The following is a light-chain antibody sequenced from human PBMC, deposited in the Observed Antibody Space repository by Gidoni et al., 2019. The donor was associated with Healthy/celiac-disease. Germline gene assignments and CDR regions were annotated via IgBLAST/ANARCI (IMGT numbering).Light chain of an antibody. J-gene: IGLJ1*01. CDR2: DVS. CDR1: SSDVGGYNY. Sequence: QSALTQPASVSGSPGQSITISCTGTSSDVGGYNYVSWYQQHPGKAPKLMIYDVSNRPSGVSNRFQAEDEADYYCSSYTSSSTLHVFGTGTKVTVL. CDR3: SSYTSSSTLHV. V-gene: IGLV2-14*03.